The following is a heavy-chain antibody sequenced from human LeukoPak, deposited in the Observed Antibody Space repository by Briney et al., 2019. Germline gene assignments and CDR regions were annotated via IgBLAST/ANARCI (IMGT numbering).Heavy chain of an antibody. J-gene: IGHJ4*02. D-gene: IGHD1-14*01. V-gene: IGHV3-21*06. Sequence: GSLRLSCTASGLTFSTSGFNWVRQAPGKGLEWVASIGPTGSDRYHADSIKGRFTISRDNANNFLYLQMNSLRAEGTAVYYCATETNGRHYDYWGQGTLLTVSS. CDR1: GLTFSTSG. CDR2: IGPTGSDR. CDR3: ATETNGRHYDY.